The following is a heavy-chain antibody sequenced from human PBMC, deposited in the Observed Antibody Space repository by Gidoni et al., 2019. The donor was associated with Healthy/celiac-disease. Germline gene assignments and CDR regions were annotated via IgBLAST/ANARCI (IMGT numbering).Heavy chain of an antibody. V-gene: IGHV3-66*01. CDR3: ATNPHDGYSYGSFDY. Sequence: SPAFPVSSNYMSWVRQAPGKGLEWVSVIYSCGSTYYADSGKGRFTISRDNSKNTMYLQMNSRRADDTAVYYCATNPHDGYSYGSFDYWGQGTLVTVSS. D-gene: IGHD5-18*01. CDR1: AFPVSSNY. CDR2: IYSCGST. J-gene: IGHJ4*02.